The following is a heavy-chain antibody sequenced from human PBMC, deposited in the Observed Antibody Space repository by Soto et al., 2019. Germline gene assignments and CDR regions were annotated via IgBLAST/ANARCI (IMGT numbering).Heavy chain of an antibody. J-gene: IGHJ5*02. CDR3: ARGTSKYSLYNWFDP. CDR1: GFTFSSYS. V-gene: IGHV3-21*01. CDR2: ISSSSSYI. D-gene: IGHD6-6*01. Sequence: GGSLRLSCAASGFTFSSYSMNWVRQAPGKGLEWVSSISSSSSYIYYADSVKGRFTISRDNAKNSLYLQMNSLRAEDTAVYYCARGTSKYSLYNWFDPWGQGTLVTVSS.